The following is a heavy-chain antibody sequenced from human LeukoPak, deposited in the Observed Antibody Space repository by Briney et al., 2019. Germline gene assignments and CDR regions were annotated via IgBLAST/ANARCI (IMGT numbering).Heavy chain of an antibody. CDR3: AKRVGYGYGMDV. Sequence: SGGSLRLSCEASGFSVSSNDMSWVRQAPGKELECVSVIDRGGSTFADSVKGRFTISRDNSKNTLYLQMNSLRVEDTAEFYCAKRVGYGYGMDVWGQGTTVTVSS. CDR1: GFSVSSND. D-gene: IGHD6-13*01. J-gene: IGHJ6*02. CDR2: IDRGGST. V-gene: IGHV3-53*01.